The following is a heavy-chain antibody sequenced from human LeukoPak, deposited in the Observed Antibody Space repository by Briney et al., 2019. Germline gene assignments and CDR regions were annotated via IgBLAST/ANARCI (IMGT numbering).Heavy chain of an antibody. CDR2: ISSSSSTK. V-gene: IGHV3-48*04. D-gene: IGHD6-6*01. J-gene: IGHJ6*03. CDR3: ARDQEQLVPYYCYYMDV. Sequence: PGGSLRLSCAASGFTFSSYSMNWVRQAPGKGLEWVSYISSSSSTKYYADSVKGRFTISRDNAKNSLYLQMNSLRAEDTAVYYCARDQEQLVPYYCYYMDVWGKGTTVTVSS. CDR1: GFTFSSYS.